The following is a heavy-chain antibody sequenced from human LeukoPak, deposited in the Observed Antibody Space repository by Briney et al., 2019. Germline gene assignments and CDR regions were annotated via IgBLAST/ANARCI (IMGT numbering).Heavy chain of an antibody. CDR2: IYYSGST. J-gene: IGHJ6*03. CDR3: ARAPGNDYYPYYYMDV. Sequence: TSETLSLTCTVSGGSISSYYWSWIRQPPGKGLEWIGYIYYSGSTNYNPSLKSRVTISVDTSKNQFSLKVSSVTAADTAVYYCARAPGNDYYPYYYMDVWGKGTTVTVSS. CDR1: GGSISSYY. D-gene: IGHD4/OR15-4a*01. V-gene: IGHV4-59*01.